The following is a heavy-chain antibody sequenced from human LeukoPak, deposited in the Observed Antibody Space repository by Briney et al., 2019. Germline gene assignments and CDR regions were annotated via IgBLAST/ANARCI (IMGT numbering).Heavy chain of an antibody. D-gene: IGHD4-11*01. J-gene: IGHJ5*02. V-gene: IGHV3-21*01. CDR3: ARDLTVTSTCWFDL. CDR2: ITGSSTYI. CDR1: GFAFSSYT. Sequence: PGGSLRLSCAVSGFAFSSYTMNWVRQAPGKGLGWVSSITGSSTYIYYAGSVKGRLTISRDNAKNSLYLQMNNLGAEDTAVYYCARDLTVTSTCWFDLWGQGTLVTVSS.